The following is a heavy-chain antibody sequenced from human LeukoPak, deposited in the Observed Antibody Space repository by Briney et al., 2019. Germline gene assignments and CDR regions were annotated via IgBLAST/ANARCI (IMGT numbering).Heavy chain of an antibody. CDR1: GFTFSDFW. V-gene: IGHV3-74*01. CDR3: AKDTPLGGKYYVDS. Sequence: GGSLRLSCAASGFTFSDFWMHWVRQVPGKGLVWVSRINTDGRSTHYADSVRGRFTISRDNAKSTLYLQISGLRAEDTALYYCAKDTPLGGKYYVDSWGKGTLVTVSS. CDR2: INTDGRST. J-gene: IGHJ4*02. D-gene: IGHD1-26*01.